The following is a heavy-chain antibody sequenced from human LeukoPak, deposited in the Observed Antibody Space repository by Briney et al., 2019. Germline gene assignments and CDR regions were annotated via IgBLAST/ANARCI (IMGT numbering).Heavy chain of an antibody. CDR3: ASQWGTDILTGSFNHY. J-gene: IGHJ4*02. D-gene: IGHD3-9*01. Sequence: GTSVKVSCKASGGTFSSYAISWVRQAPGQGLEWVGRIIPILGIGNYAQKFQGRVTITADKSTGTAYMELSSLRAEDTAVYYCASQWGTDILTGSFNHYWGQGPLVPVSS. CDR1: GGTFSSYA. V-gene: IGHV1-69*04. CDR2: IIPILGIG.